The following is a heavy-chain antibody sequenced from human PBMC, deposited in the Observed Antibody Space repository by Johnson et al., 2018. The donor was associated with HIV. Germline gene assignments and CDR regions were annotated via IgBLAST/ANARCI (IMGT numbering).Heavy chain of an antibody. D-gene: IGHD5-18*01. CDR2: IKQDGINK. V-gene: IGHV3-7*01. J-gene: IGHJ3*02. CDR1: GFTFSSYW. Sequence: VQLVESGGGLVQPGGSLRLSCAASGFTFSSYWMTWVRQAPGKGLEWVANIKQDGINKYYADSVKGRFTISRDNSKNTQYLQMNSLRAEYTALYYCARVATADDDAFDIWGLGTMVTVSS. CDR3: ARVATADDDAFDI.